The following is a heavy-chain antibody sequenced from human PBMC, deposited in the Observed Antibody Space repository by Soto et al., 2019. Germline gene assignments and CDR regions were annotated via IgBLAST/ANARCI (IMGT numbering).Heavy chain of an antibody. Sequence: PGGSLRLSCAASGFTFSDYYMSWIRQAPGKGLEWVSYISSSGSTIYYADSVKGRFTISRDNAKNSLYLQMNSLRAEDTAVYYCARDSSSWYVLNYYYGMDVWGQGTTVTVSS. V-gene: IGHV3-11*01. CDR2: ISSSGSTI. J-gene: IGHJ6*02. CDR3: ARDSSSWYVLNYYYGMDV. CDR1: GFTFSDYY. D-gene: IGHD6-13*01.